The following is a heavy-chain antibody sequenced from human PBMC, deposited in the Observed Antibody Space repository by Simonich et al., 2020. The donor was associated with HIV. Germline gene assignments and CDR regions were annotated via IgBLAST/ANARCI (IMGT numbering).Heavy chain of an antibody. Sequence: QVQLQQWGAGLLKPSETLSLTCAVYGGSFSGYYWSWIRQPPGKGLEWIGEITYSGRTNYNSSLKSRVTISINTSNKQFSLRLNSVTAADTAVYYCAREVGYYPPQLEENNAFDIWGQGTMVTVSS. CDR2: ITYSGRT. CDR1: GGSFSGYY. CDR3: AREVGYYPPQLEENNAFDI. J-gene: IGHJ3*02. D-gene: IGHD3-10*01. V-gene: IGHV4-34*01.